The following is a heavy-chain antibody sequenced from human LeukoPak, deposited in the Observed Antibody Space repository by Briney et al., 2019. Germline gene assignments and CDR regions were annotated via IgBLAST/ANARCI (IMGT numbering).Heavy chain of an antibody. J-gene: IGHJ6*03. CDR2: INHSGST. CDR3: AGWDYDTYYYMDV. CDR1: GGSFSGYY. D-gene: IGHD3-9*01. Sequence: PSETLSLTFAVYGGSFSGYYWSWIRQPPGKGLEWIGEINHSGSTNYNPSLKSRVTISVDTSKNQFSLKLSSVTAADTAVYYCAGWDYDTYYYMDVWGKGTTVTVSS. V-gene: IGHV4-34*01.